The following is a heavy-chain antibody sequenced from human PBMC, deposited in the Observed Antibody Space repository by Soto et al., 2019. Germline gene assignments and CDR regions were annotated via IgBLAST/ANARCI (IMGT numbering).Heavy chain of an antibody. CDR2: MNSHSGFA. V-gene: IGHV1-2*01. J-gene: IGHJ6*02. D-gene: IGHD3-10*01. CDR3: ARVGDAFVSTIFWGGDKDYAMDV. CDR1: GYTFTGQY. Sequence: QMRLLQSGAEVKKPGASVKVSCKASGYTFTGQYMHWVRQAPGQGLEWIGWMNSHSGFADYAQKFEGRVTCTRDTSISTAYMAVNRLTPDDTAIYYCARVGDAFVSTIFWGGDKDYAMDVWGQGTAVTVSS.